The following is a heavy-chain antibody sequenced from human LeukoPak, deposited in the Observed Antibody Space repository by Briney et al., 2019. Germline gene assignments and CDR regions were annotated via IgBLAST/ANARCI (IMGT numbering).Heavy chain of an antibody. CDR2: ISSSSSYI. CDR3: ARDRILRGSGSFTGDY. D-gene: IGHD3-10*01. J-gene: IGHJ4*02. CDR1: GFTFSSDS. Sequence: KPGGSLRLSCAASGFTFSSDSMNWVRQAPGKGLEWVSSISSSSSYIYYADSVKGRFTISRDNAKNSLYLQMNSLRAEDTAVYYCARDRILRGSGSFTGDYWGQGTLVTVSS. V-gene: IGHV3-21*01.